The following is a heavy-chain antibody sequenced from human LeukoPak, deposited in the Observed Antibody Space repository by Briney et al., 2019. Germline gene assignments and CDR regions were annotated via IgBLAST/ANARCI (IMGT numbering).Heavy chain of an antibody. CDR1: GGSISSGGYY. CDR2: ISYSGIA. Sequence: PSQTLSLTCTVSGGSISSGGYYWSWIRQHPGKGLEWIGCISYSGIAYHNPSLKSRVIVSVDTSRNQFSLDLSSVTAADTALYYSARVLYDYYFDFWGQGTLVTVS. J-gene: IGHJ4*02. V-gene: IGHV4-31*03. CDR3: ARVLYDYYFDF. D-gene: IGHD2/OR15-2a*01.